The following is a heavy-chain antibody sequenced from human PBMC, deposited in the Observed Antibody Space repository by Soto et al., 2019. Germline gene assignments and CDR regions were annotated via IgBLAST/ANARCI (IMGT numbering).Heavy chain of an antibody. J-gene: IGHJ6*02. V-gene: IGHV3-30*18. D-gene: IGHD6-13*01. Sequence: GGSLXLSCAASGFXFSSYGMHWVRQAPGKGLGWVAVISYDGSNKYYADSVKGRFTISRDNSKNTLYLQMNSLRAEDTAVYYCAKDLIAAAGITDPTPYYYYGMDVWGQGTTVTVSS. CDR2: ISYDGSNK. CDR3: AKDLIAAAGITDPTPYYYYGMDV. CDR1: GFXFSSYG.